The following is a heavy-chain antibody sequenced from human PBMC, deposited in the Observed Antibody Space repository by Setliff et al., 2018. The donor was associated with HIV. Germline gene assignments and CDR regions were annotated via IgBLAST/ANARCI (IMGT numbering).Heavy chain of an antibody. Sequence: GGSLRLSCAASGFTLSDHFMDWVRQAPGKGLEWVGRTKNKASSYTTEYAASVNGRFSISRDDSKNSLYLQMNSLKTEDTAVYYCARPLLRTNPVYGILGNWFDSWGRGTLVTVSS. J-gene: IGHJ5*01. D-gene: IGHD2-8*01. CDR1: GFTLSDHF. CDR3: ARPLLRTNPVYGILGNWFDS. CDR2: TKNKASSYTT. V-gene: IGHV3-72*01.